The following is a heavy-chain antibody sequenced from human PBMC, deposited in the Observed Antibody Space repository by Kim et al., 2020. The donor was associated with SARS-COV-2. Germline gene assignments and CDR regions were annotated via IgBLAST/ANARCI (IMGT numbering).Heavy chain of an antibody. J-gene: IGHJ4*02. V-gene: IGHV3-9*01. CDR2: ITWNSGSI. Sequence: GGSLRLSCAASGFTFDDYAMHWVRQAPGKGLEWVSGITWNSGSIGYADSVKGRFTISRDNAKNSLYLQMNSLRAEDTALYYCAKAADTAMVPNFDYWGQG. D-gene: IGHD5-18*01. CDR1: GFTFDDYA. CDR3: AKAADTAMVPNFDY.